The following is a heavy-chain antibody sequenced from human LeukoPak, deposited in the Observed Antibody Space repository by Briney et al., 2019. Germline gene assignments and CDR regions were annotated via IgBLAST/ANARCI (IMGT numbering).Heavy chain of an antibody. V-gene: IGHV3-13*05. CDR1: GFTFSRYD. J-gene: IGHJ4*02. Sequence: GGSLRLSCAASGFTFSRYDMHWVRQATGKGLEGVSAIGTVGDPYYPGSVKGRFTISRENAKNSLYLQMNSLRAGDTAVYYCARDHSSGWYSDYFDYWGQGTLVTVSS. D-gene: IGHD6-19*01. CDR2: IGTVGDP. CDR3: ARDHSSGWYSDYFDY.